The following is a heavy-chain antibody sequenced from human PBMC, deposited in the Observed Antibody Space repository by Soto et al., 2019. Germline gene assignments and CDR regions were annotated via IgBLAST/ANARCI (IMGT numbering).Heavy chain of an antibody. CDR2: IYWTGSM. D-gene: IGHD3-10*01. Sequence: PSETLFLTCAVSGGSLSSGGYSRSWIRQPPGKGLEWIGEIYWTGSMYYNPSLRSRVTISVDTSKNQFSLKVSSVTAADTAVYYCARRKLEGHGSGPNWFDPWGQGTLVNVSS. J-gene: IGHJ5*02. CDR3: ARRKLEGHGSGPNWFDP. V-gene: IGHV4-30-2*03. CDR1: GGSLSSGGYS.